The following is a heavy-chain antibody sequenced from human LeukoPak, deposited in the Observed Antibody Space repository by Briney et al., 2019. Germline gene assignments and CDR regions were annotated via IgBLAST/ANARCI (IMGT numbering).Heavy chain of an antibody. Sequence: ASVKVSCKASGYAFSNHYMHWVRQAPGQGLEWMGIINPSGGSTTYAQKFQGRLTVTRDTSTSTVYIELSGLRADDTAVYYCARQTTVVSHDYWGQGTLVTVSS. CDR1: GYAFSNHY. CDR2: INPSGGST. D-gene: IGHD4-23*01. V-gene: IGHV1-46*01. CDR3: ARQTTVVSHDY. J-gene: IGHJ4*02.